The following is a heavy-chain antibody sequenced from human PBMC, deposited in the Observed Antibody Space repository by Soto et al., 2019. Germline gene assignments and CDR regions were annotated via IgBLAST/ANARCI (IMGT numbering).Heavy chain of an antibody. CDR3: AREVNYGSGSPGDY. D-gene: IGHD3-10*01. CDR2: ISYDGSNK. J-gene: IGHJ4*02. CDR1: GFTFSSYA. Sequence: GGSLRLSCAASGFTFSSYAMHWVRQAPGKGLEWVAVISYDGSNKYYADSVKGRFTISRDNSKNTLYLQMNSLRAEDTAVYYCAREVNYGSGSPGDYWGQGTLVTVSS. V-gene: IGHV3-30-3*01.